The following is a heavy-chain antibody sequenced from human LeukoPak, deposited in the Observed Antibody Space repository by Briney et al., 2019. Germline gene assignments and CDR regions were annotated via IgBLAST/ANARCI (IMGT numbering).Heavy chain of an antibody. CDR1: YY. CDR2: ISNNGRTI. CDR3: ARAAGWLDP. V-gene: IGHV3-11*01. J-gene: IGHJ5*02. D-gene: IGHD6-13*01. Sequence: YYWGWIRQAPGKGLEWISYISNNGRTIHYADSVKGRFIISRDNTKKSLYLQMNSLRVEDTAVYYCARAAGWLDPWGRGTLVTVPS.